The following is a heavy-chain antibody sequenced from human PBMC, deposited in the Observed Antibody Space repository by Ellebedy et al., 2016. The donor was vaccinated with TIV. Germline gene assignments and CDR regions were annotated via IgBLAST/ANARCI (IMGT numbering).Heavy chain of an antibody. CDR3: ARIVHFGESHYGMDV. D-gene: IGHD3-10*01. Sequence: PGGSLRLSCAASGFTFNRYWMSWVRQAPGKGLEWVANIKQDGSEKYYVDSVKGRFTISRDNAKNSLYLQMNSLRAEDTAVYYCARIVHFGESHYGMDVWGQGTTVTVSS. V-gene: IGHV3-7*03. J-gene: IGHJ6*02. CDR1: GFTFNRYW. CDR2: IKQDGSEK.